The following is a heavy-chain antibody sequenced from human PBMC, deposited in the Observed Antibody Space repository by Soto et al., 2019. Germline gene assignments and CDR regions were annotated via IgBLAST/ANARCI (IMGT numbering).Heavy chain of an antibody. CDR2: ISGYNGHT. Sequence: QVQRVQSGAEVRKPGASVKVSCKASGYTFTTYGISWVRQAPGQGLEWMGWISGYNGHTKYAQKFQGRVTMTTETSTNTVYMDLRNLRSDDTAVYYCAREGEMPYYYYGLDVWGQGTTVNVSS. D-gene: IGHD3-16*01. CDR1: GYTFTTYG. J-gene: IGHJ6*02. CDR3: AREGEMPYYYYGLDV. V-gene: IGHV1-18*01.